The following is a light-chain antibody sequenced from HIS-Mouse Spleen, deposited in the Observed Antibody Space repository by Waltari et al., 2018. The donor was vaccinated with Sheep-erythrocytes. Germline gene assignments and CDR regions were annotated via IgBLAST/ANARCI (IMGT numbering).Light chain of an antibody. Sequence: DIVMTQSPLSLPVTPGEPASISCRSSQSLLHSNGYNYLDWYLQKPGQSPQLRFYLGSNRASGVPDRFSGSGSGTDFTLKISRVEAEDVGVYYCMQALQTPPYTFGQGTKLEIK. CDR2: LGS. J-gene: IGKJ2*01. CDR1: QSLLHSNGYNY. V-gene: IGKV2-28*01. CDR3: MQALQTPPYT.